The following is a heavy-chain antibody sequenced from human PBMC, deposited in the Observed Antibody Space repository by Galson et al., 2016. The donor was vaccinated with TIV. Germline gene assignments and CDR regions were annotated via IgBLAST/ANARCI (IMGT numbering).Heavy chain of an antibody. V-gene: IGHV1-69*13. D-gene: IGHD1/OR15-1a*01. CDR1: GGTFSSYA. J-gene: IGHJ6*02. CDR3: ARALDTSTNNAYFYYYGLDV. Sequence: SVKVSCKASGGTFSSYAISWVRQAPGQGLEWMGGIIPIFGMTNYAQKFQGRVTITADESTSTIYMELSNLRSADTADYFCARALDTSTNNAYFYYYGLDVWGQGTTVTVSS. CDR2: IIPIFGMT.